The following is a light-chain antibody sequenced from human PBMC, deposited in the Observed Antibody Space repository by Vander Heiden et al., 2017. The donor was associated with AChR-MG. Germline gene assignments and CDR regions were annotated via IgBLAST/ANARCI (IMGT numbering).Light chain of an antibody. CDR2: DAS. V-gene: IGKV1-39*01. J-gene: IGKJ4*01. Sequence: IQMTQSPSSLSASVGDTVTITCRASQTSNSHLNWYEQKPGEAPNLLIYDASSLQRGVPSRFSGSGSGTDFTLTISSLQPADFATYYCQQSRSIPLTFGGGTKVEI. CDR3: QQSRSIPLT. CDR1: QTSNSH.